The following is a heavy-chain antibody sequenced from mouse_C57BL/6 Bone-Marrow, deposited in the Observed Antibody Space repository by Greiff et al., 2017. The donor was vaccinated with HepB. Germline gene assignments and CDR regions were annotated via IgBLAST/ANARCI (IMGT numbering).Heavy chain of an antibody. V-gene: IGHV1-52*01. CDR3: ARDSDGGRRDWFAY. D-gene: IGHD2-13*01. J-gene: IGHJ3*01. CDR2: IDPSDSET. Sequence: QVQLQQPGAELVRPGSSVKLSCKASGYTFTSYWMHWVKQRPIQGLEWIGNIDPSDSETHYNQKFKDKATLTVDKSSSTAYMQLSSLTSEDSAVYYCARDSDGGRRDWFAYWGQGTLVTVSA. CDR1: GYTFTSYW.